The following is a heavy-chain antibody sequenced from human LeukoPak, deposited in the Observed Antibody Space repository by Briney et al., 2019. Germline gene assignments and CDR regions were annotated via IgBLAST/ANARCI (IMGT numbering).Heavy chain of an antibody. CDR1: GFTVSSNY. Sequence: GGSLRLSCAASGFTVSSNYMSWVRQAPGKGLEWVSVIYSGGSTYYADSVKGRFTISRDNSKNTLYLQTNSLRAEDTAVYYCARDRGYVNFDYWGQGTLVTVSS. V-gene: IGHV3-66*02. D-gene: IGHD5-12*01. CDR2: IYSGGST. CDR3: ARDRGYVNFDY. J-gene: IGHJ4*02.